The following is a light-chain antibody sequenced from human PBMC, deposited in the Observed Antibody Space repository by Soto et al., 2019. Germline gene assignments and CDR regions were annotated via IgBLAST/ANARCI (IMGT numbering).Light chain of an antibody. CDR1: SNDVGGYNY. V-gene: IGLV2-14*01. Sequence: QSALTQPASVSGSPGQSITISCTGTSNDVGGYNYVSWYQHYPGKAPKLIISEVSHRPSGVSNRFSGSKSGNTASLTISGLQAEDEADYYCCSYAGTYTYVVFGGGTKLTVL. CDR2: EVS. CDR3: CSYAGTYTYVV. J-gene: IGLJ2*01.